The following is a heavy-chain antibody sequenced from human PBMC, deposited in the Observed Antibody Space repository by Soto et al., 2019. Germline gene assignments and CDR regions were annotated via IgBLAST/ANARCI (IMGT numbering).Heavy chain of an antibody. V-gene: IGHV3-30*18. J-gene: IGHJ6*02. CDR3: PKHFLDFWSGYPNATRYYYYVMDV. CDR1: GFTFSSYG. CDR2: ISYDGSNK. Sequence: PGWSLRLSCAASGFTFSSYGMHWVRQAPGKGLEWVAVISYDGSNKYYADSVKGRFTISRDNSKNTLYLQMNSLRAEDTAVYYCPKHFLDFWSGYPNATRYYYYVMDVWGQGTTVTVSS. D-gene: IGHD3-3*01.